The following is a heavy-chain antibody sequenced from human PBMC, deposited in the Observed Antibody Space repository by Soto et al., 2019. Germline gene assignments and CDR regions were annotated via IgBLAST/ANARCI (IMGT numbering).Heavy chain of an antibody. D-gene: IGHD3-10*01. Sequence: VQSGGEVKKPGASVRVSCKASGYAFSFGFSWVRQAPGQGLEWMGWISASDGSSNSAQKFRGRISMTTDTSTNTAYMELLSLTSADTAVYFCATYYFGSGSYYRFDNWGQGTLVTVSS. V-gene: IGHV1-18*01. J-gene: IGHJ4*02. CDR3: ATYYFGSGSYYRFDN. CDR2: ISASDGSS. CDR1: GYAFSFG.